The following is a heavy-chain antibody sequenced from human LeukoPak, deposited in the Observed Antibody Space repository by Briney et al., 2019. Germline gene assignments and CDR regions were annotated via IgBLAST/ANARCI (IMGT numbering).Heavy chain of an antibody. D-gene: IGHD2-21*02. V-gene: IGHV3-7*01. Sequence: GGSLRLSCTASGFTLSDYWMDWVRQAPGKGLEWVANINQAGTDKYYVDSVKGRFTISRDNAKNSLYLQMNSLRAEDTAVYYCGRGDPDYWGQGALVTVSS. CDR1: GFTLSDYW. CDR3: GRGDPDY. CDR2: INQAGTDK. J-gene: IGHJ4*02.